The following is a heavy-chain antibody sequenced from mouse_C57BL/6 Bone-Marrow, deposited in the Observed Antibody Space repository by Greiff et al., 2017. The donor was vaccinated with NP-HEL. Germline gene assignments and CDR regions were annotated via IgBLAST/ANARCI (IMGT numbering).Heavy chain of an antibody. Sequence: QVQLQQYGAELARPGASVKLSCKASGYTFTSYGISWVKQRTGQGLEWIGEIYPRSGNTYYNEKFKGKATLTADKSSSTAYMELRSLTSEDSAVYFCARETAQARDYAMDYWGQGTSVTVSS. D-gene: IGHD3-2*02. J-gene: IGHJ4*01. CDR3: ARETAQARDYAMDY. V-gene: IGHV1-81*01. CDR2: IYPRSGNT. CDR1: GYTFTSYG.